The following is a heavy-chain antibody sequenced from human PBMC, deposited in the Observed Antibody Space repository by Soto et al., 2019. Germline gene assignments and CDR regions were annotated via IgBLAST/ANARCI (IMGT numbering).Heavy chain of an antibody. J-gene: IGHJ4*02. V-gene: IGHV4-61*01. CDR3: ARAIDGYFDY. CDR2: IYYSGST. CDR1: GGYISSSSYY. Sequence: SETLSLTCTVSGGYISSSSYYWSWIRQPPGKGLEWIGYIYYSGSTNYNPSLKSRVTISVDTSKNQFSLKLSSVTAADTAVYYCARAIDGYFDYWGQGTLVTVSS.